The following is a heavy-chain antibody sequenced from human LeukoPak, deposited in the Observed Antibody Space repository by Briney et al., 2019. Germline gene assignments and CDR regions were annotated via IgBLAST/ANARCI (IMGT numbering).Heavy chain of an antibody. Sequence: GASVKVSCKASGYSFTSYGFTCVRRAPGQGLEWMGWVSAYDGSTNYAQKIRGRVTMTTDASKNTVYMELRSLRFDDTAVYYCARGGRDGMDVWGQGTTVTVSS. CDR3: ARGGRDGMDV. CDR1: GYSFTSYG. J-gene: IGHJ6*02. D-gene: IGHD3-10*01. V-gene: IGHV1-18*01. CDR2: VSAYDGST.